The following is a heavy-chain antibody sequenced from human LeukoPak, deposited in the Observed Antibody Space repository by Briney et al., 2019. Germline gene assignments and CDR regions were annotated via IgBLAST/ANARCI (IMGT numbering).Heavy chain of an antibody. CDR3: ARGRVSSSSWYSTYYYYFYMDV. D-gene: IGHD6-13*01. Sequence: SETLSLTCSVSGGSISSSSNYWGWIRQPPGKRLEWIGSFYYSGSTYSHPTLKSRVTISVDTSKNQFSLSLSSVTAADTAVYFCARGRVSSSSWYSTYYYYFYMDVWGKGTTVTVSS. V-gene: IGHV4-39*07. J-gene: IGHJ6*03. CDR2: FYYSGST. CDR1: GGSISSSSNY.